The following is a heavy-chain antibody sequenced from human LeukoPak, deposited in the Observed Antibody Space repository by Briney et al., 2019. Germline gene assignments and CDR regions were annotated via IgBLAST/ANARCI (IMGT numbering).Heavy chain of an antibody. CDR2: ISGSGGST. CDR3: AKDQESGYSSGWYYFDY. D-gene: IGHD6-19*01. V-gene: IGHV3-23*01. Sequence: GGSLRLSCSASGFTFSSYAMSWVRQAPGKGLEWVSAISGSGGSTYYADSVKGRFTISRDNSKNTLYLEMNSLRVEDTAVYYCAKDQESGYSSGWYYFDYWGQGTLVTVSS. CDR1: GFTFSSYA. J-gene: IGHJ4*02.